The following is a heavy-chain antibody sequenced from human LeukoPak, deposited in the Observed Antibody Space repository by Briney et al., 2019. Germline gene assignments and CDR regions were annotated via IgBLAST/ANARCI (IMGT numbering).Heavy chain of an antibody. J-gene: IGHJ4*02. D-gene: IGHD5-18*01. CDR3: ARDGENSYGSIDY. V-gene: IGHV4-30-4*01. CDR1: GGSISSGDYY. CDR2: IYCSGST. Sequence: SQTLSLTCTVSGGSISSGDYYWSWIRQPPGKGLEWIGYIYCSGSTYYNPSLKSRVTISVDTSKNQFSLKLSSVTAADTAVYYCARDGENSYGSIDYWGQGTLVTVSS.